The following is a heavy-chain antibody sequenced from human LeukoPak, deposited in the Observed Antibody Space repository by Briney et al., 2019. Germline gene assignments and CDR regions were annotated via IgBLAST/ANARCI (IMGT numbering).Heavy chain of an antibody. D-gene: IGHD6-19*01. V-gene: IGHV3-11*04. CDR1: GFTFSGYY. Sequence: GGSPRLSCAASGFTFSGYYTSWIRQAPGKGLEWVSYSSSGGSAIYYADSVKGRFTISRDNAKNSVYLQMNSLRAEDTAVYYCATTRYSSASYSVYWGQGTLVTVSS. J-gene: IGHJ4*02. CDR3: ATTRYSSASYSVY. CDR2: SSSGGSAI.